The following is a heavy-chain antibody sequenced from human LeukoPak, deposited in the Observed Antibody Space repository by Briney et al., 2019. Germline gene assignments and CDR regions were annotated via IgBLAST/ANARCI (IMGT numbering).Heavy chain of an antibody. CDR3: ARANSGSYPMFDY. CDR1: GGSISSSSYY. J-gene: IGHJ4*02. D-gene: IGHD1-26*01. CDR2: IYYSGSA. Sequence: SETLSLTCTVSGGSISSSSYYWGWIRQPPGKGLEWIGSIYYSGSAYYNPSLKSRVTTSVDTSKNQFSLKLSSVTAADTAVYYCARANSGSYPMFDYWGQGTLVTVSS. V-gene: IGHV4-39*07.